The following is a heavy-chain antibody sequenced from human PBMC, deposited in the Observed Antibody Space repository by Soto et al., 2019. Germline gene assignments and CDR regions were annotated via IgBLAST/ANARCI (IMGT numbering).Heavy chain of an antibody. J-gene: IGHJ6*02. CDR1: GDTFSNFG. CDR2: IIPMFGTA. V-gene: IGHV1-69*01. Sequence: QVQLVQSGAEVKKPGSSVKVSCKASGDTFSNFGISWVRQAPGQGLEWLGGIIPMFGTANYAQKFQGRVTITADESEITAYVELSSLRSEDTAVYYCTRDRDYSAYDPAGQYYYGMDVWGQGTTVTVSS. D-gene: IGHD5-12*01. CDR3: TRDRDYSAYDPAGQYYYGMDV.